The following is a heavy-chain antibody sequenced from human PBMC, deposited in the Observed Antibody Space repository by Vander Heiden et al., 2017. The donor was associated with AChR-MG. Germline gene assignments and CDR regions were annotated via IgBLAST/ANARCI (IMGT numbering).Heavy chain of an antibody. CDR2: ISWNSGSM. CDR1: GFPFDDYA. D-gene: IGHD2-2*01. CDR3: AKDISAASYYYYGMDV. Sequence: EVQLVQSGGGLVQPGRSLRPPCAASGFPFDDYAMHWVRQAPGKGLEWVSGISWNSGSMGYADSVKGRFTISRDNAKNSLYLQMNSLGAEDTAMYYCAKDISAASYYYYGMDVWGQGTTVTVSS. V-gene: IGHV3-9*01. J-gene: IGHJ6*02.